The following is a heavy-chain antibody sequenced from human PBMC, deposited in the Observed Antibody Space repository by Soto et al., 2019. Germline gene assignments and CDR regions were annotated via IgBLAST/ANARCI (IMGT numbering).Heavy chain of an antibody. CDR2: VYYTGST. V-gene: IGHV4-59*01. Sequence: QVQLQESGPGLVKPSETLSLTCRVSGGSMSGYYWSWVRLAPGKGLEWIGYVYYTGSTNYNPSLQSRVSISVDTSHKLFSLSLSLVTAADTAVYFCARSLAVPSGHIDQWGQGIRVTITS. J-gene: IGHJ4*02. D-gene: IGHD6-6*01. CDR1: GGSMSGYY. CDR3: ARSLAVPSGHIDQ.